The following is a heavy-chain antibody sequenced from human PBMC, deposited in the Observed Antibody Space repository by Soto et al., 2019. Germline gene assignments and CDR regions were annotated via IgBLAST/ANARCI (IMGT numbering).Heavy chain of an antibody. J-gene: IGHJ4*02. CDR1: GYTFTDRY. CDR3: AITSEDRLVRALDY. D-gene: IGHD3-16*01. CDR2: INPKSGGI. V-gene: IGHV1-2*02. Sequence: VQLVQSGAEVNKPGASVKVSCKASGYTFTDRYLHWVRQVPGQGLEWMGWINPKSGGISNAQKFQGRVTMTRDTSNSTAYMELKRLRSDDTAVYYCAITSEDRLVRALDYWGQGTRVTVSS.